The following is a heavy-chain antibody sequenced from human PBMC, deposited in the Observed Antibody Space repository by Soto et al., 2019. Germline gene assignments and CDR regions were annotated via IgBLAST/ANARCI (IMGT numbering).Heavy chain of an antibody. CDR1: GGSFSGYY. Sequence: PSETLSLTCAVYGGSFSGYYWSWIRQPPGKGLEWIGEINHSGSTNYNPSLKSRVTISVDTSKNQFSLKLSSVTAADTAVYYCARFKSSADVGGWFDPWSQGTLDPVSS. CDR3: ARFKSSADVGGWFDP. D-gene: IGHD1-26*01. J-gene: IGHJ5*02. CDR2: INHSGST. V-gene: IGHV4-34*01.